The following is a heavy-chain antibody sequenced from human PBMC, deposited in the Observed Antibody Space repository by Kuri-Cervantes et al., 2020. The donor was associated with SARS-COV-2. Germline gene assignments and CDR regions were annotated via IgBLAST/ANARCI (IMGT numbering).Heavy chain of an antibody. Sequence: GGSLRLSCAASGFTFSSFSLHWVRQAPGKGLQWVALTSYDGADKNYADSVKGRFTISRDNSRKVVYLHMNSLRDEDTAVYYCARPTFDYWGQGTLVTVSS. J-gene: IGHJ4*02. CDR1: GFTFSSFS. CDR3: ARPTFDY. V-gene: IGHV3-30-3*01. CDR2: TSYDGADK.